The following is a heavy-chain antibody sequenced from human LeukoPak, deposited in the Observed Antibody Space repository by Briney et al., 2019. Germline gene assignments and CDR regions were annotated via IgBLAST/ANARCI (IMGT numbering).Heavy chain of an antibody. CDR1: GFTLSTFD. V-gene: IGHV3-13*01. J-gene: IGHJ4*02. Sequence: QTGGSLRLSCAASGFTLSTFDFHWVRQAAGKGLEWVSGIGKTGDTYYLDSVKGRFTFSRENAKNSLSLQMNSLRAGDTAVYYCARGAPTGFDYWGPGTLVTVS. CDR3: ARGAPTGFDY. D-gene: IGHD1-14*01. CDR2: IGKTGDT.